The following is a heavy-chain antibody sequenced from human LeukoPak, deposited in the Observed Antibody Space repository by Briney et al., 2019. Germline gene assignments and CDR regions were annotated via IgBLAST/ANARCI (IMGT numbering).Heavy chain of an antibody. CDR3: AKRGVVIRVILVGFHKEAYYFDS. V-gene: IGHV3-53*01. CDR2: MYSGGTT. CDR1: GFSVSTNF. D-gene: IGHD3-22*01. Sequence: QTGGSLRLSCAASGFSVSTNFMNWVRQAPGRGLEWVSVMYSGGTTSYADSVKGRFTISRDNPKNTLYLQMNSLRAEDTAVYFCAKRGVVIRVILVGFHKEAYYFDSWGQGALVTVSS. J-gene: IGHJ4*02.